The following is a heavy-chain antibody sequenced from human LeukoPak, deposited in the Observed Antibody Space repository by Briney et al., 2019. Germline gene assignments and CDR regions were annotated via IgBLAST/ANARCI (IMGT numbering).Heavy chain of an antibody. CDR1: GFTFSSYS. J-gene: IGHJ1*01. D-gene: IGHD6-19*01. CDR3: ARGIEVAGTGYFQH. Sequence: GGSLRLSCAASGFTFSSYSMNWVRQAPGKGLEWVSSISSSSSYIYYADSVKGRFTISKDNAKNTVYLQMNSLRAEDTAVYYCARGIEVAGTGYFQHWGQGTLVTVSS. V-gene: IGHV3-21*01. CDR2: ISSSSSYI.